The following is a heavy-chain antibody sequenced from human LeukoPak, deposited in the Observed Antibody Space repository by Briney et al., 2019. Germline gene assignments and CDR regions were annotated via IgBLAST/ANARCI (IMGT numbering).Heavy chain of an antibody. CDR3: ARAVSVAGLIDY. J-gene: IGHJ4*02. Sequence: PSETLSLTCTVSGGSISSGGYYWSWIRQHPGKGLEWIGYIYYSGSTYYNPSLKSRVTISVDTSKNQFSLKLSSVTTADTAVYYCARAVSVAGLIDYWGQGTLVTVSS. D-gene: IGHD6-19*01. CDR1: GGSISSGGYY. CDR2: IYYSGST. V-gene: IGHV4-31*03.